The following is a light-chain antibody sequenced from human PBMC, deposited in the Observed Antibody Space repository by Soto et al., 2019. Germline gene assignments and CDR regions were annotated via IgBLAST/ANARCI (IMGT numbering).Light chain of an antibody. Sequence: QSALTQPPSASGSPGQSVTISCTGTSSDVGGYNYVSWYQQHPGKAPKLMIYEVSKRPSGVPDRFSGSKSGNTASLTVSGLQAEDEADYYCSSYAGSINVLFGGGTKLTVL. V-gene: IGLV2-8*01. CDR1: SSDVGGYNY. J-gene: IGLJ2*01. CDR2: EVS. CDR3: SSYAGSINVL.